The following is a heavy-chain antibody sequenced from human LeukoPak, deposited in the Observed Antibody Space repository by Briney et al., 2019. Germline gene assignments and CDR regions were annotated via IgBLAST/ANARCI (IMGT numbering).Heavy chain of an antibody. V-gene: IGHV3-9*01. D-gene: IGHD1-14*01. CDR2: ISWNSGSI. CDR3: AETTN. Sequence: PGRSLRLSCAASGFTFDDYARHWVRQAPGKGLEWVSGISWNSGSIGYADSVKGRLTISRDNAKNSLYLQMNSLRAEDTALYYCAETTNWGQGTLVTVSS. J-gene: IGHJ4*02. CDR1: GFTFDDYA.